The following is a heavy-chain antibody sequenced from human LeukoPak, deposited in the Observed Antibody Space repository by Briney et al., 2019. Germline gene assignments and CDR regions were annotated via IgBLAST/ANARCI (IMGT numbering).Heavy chain of an antibody. CDR1: GYTFTGYY. CDR3: ARDEYDFWSGPDGFYYYGMDV. J-gene: IGHJ6*02. D-gene: IGHD3-3*01. CDR2: INPSSGGT. V-gene: IGHV1-2*02. Sequence: ASVKVSCKASGYTFTGYYMHWVRQAPGQGLEWMGWINPSSGGTNYAQKFQGRVTMTRDTSISTAYMELSRLRSDDTAVYYCARDEYDFWSGPDGFYYYGMDVWGQGTTVTVSS.